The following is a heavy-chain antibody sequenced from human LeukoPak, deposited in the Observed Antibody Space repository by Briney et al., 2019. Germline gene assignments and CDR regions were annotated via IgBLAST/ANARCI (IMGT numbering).Heavy chain of an antibody. Sequence: SETLSLTCAVSGYSISSGYYWGWIRQPPGKGLEWIGSIYHSGSTYYNPSLKSRVTISVDTSKNQFSLKLSSVTAADTVVYYCARDGRWLALNWFDPWGQGTLVTVSS. V-gene: IGHV4-38-2*02. CDR1: GYSISSGYY. J-gene: IGHJ5*02. D-gene: IGHD6-19*01. CDR3: ARDGRWLALNWFDP. CDR2: IYHSGST.